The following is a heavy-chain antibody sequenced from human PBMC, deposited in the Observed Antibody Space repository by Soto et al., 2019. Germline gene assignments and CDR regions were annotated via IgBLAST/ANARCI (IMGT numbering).Heavy chain of an antibody. D-gene: IGHD3-10*01. V-gene: IGHV1-69*13. Sequence: SVKVSCKASGGTFSSYAISWVRQAPGQGLEWMGGIIPIFGTANYAQKFQGRVTITADESTSTAYMELSSLRSEDTAVYYCARDKWVAYGSGSPLNWFDPWGQGTLVTVSS. CDR2: IIPIFGTA. J-gene: IGHJ5*02. CDR3: ARDKWVAYGSGSPLNWFDP. CDR1: GGTFSSYA.